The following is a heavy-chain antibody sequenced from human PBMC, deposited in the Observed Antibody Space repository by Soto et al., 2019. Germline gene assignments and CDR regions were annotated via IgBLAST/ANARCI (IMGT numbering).Heavy chain of an antibody. CDR2: IYSGGST. Sequence: GSLRLSCAASGFTVSSNYMSWVRQAPGKGLEWVSVIYSGGSTYYADSVKGRFTISRDNSKNTLYLQMNSLRAEDTAVYYCARDLSIEQPNIPNWGQGTLVTVSS. D-gene: IGHD6-13*01. CDR3: ARDLSIEQPNIPN. J-gene: IGHJ4*02. V-gene: IGHV3-53*01. CDR1: GFTVSSNY.